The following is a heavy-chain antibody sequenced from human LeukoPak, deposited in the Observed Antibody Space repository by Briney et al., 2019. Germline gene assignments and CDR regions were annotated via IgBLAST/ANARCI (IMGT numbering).Heavy chain of an antibody. Sequence: SETLSLTCAVYGGSFSDYHWTWIRQPPGKGLQWIAEIDHSGSANYNPSLKSRVTISVDRSKNQFSLKLSSVTAADTAVYYCARGIEVGDYFDYWGQGTLVTVSS. J-gene: IGHJ4*02. D-gene: IGHD3-16*01. CDR2: IDHSGSA. V-gene: IGHV4-34*01. CDR3: ARGIEVGDYFDY. CDR1: GGSFSDYH.